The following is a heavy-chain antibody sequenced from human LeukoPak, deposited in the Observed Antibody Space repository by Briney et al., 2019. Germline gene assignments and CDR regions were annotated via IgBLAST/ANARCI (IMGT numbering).Heavy chain of an antibody. D-gene: IGHD3-22*01. V-gene: IGHV4-4*07. CDR1: GGSISSYY. J-gene: IGHJ5*02. CDR2: IYTTGNA. Sequence: SETLSLTCTVSGGSISSYYWSWIRQPAGEGLEWIGRIYTTGNANYNPSLKSRVTMSIDTSKKQFSLNLSSVTAADTAVYYCARGKYYYDSNSSYRYFDPWGQGTLVTVSS. CDR3: ARGKYYYDSNSSYRYFDP.